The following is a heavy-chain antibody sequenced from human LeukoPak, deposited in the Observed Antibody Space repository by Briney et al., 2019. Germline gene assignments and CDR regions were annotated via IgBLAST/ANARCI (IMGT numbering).Heavy chain of an antibody. D-gene: IGHD5-18*01. CDR1: GYTFTNHA. V-gene: IGHV7-4-1*02. J-gene: IGHJ4*02. CDR2: INTNTENP. CDR3: GRDPKLGIRGYTYGYIDF. Sequence: ASVKVSCKTSGYTFTNHAINWVRQAPGQGLEWMGWINTNTENPTYAQGFTGRYVFSLDTSVSTAYLQISGLKADDTAVYYCGRDPKLGIRGYTYGYIDFWGQGTLVTVSS.